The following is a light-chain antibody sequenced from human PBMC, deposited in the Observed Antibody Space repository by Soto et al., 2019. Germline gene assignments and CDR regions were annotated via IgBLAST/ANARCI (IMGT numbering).Light chain of an antibody. Sequence: EVVLTQSPGTLSLSPGERATLSCRASQIVSNNYFAWYQQKPGQAPRLLIFGSSDRATGIPDRFSGSGSGTDFTLTISRLEPEDFAVYYCQQYGSSPPYTFGQGTKLEIK. V-gene: IGKV3-20*01. CDR3: QQYGSSPPYT. J-gene: IGKJ2*01. CDR2: GSS. CDR1: QIVSNNY.